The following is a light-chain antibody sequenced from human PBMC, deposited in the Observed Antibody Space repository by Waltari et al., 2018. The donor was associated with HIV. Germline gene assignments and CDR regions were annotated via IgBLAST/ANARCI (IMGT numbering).Light chain of an antibody. Sequence: SYELTQPPSVSVSPGQTASIPCSGDNLGHKYVSWYQQKPGQPPVVVIYQDTKRPSGIPERFSGSNSGNTATLTISGTQAMDEADYYCQAWDSSTAVFGGGTKLTVL. CDR1: NLGHKY. V-gene: IGLV3-1*01. J-gene: IGLJ2*01. CDR3: QAWDSSTAV. CDR2: QDT.